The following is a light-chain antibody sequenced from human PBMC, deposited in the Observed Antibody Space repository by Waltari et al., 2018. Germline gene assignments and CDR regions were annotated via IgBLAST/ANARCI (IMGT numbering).Light chain of an antibody. CDR1: PSVSNS. J-gene: IGKJ4*01. CDR3: LQRSNWPPT. CDR2: DAS. Sequence: EIILTQSPATLSLSPGDRATLSCRASPSVSNSLSWYQQKPGQAPRLLIYDASTMATGIPASFSGSGSETDFTLTIGSLEPEDFAVYFCLQRSNWPPTFGGGTTVEIK. V-gene: IGKV3-11*01.